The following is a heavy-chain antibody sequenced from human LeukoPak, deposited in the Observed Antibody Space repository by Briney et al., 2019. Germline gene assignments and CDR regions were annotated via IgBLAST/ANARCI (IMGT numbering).Heavy chain of an antibody. V-gene: IGHV3-30*03. CDR3: ARARLPRGMDV. Sequence: GRSLRLSCVASGFTFSSYGMHWVRQAPGKGLEWVAFISYDGSNENIADSVKGRFIISRDNSKNTLYLQMNSLRAEDTAVYYCARARLPRGMDVWGQGTTVTVSS. J-gene: IGHJ6*02. CDR2: ISYDGSNE. CDR1: GFTFSSYG.